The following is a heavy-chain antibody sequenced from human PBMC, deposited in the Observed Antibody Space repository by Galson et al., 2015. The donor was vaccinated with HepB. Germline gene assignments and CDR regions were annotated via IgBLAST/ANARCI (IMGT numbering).Heavy chain of an antibody. CDR3: AREPLGRAGAFDI. V-gene: IGHV3-48*02. J-gene: IGHJ3*02. Sequence: SLRLSCAASGFTFSSYSMNWVRQAPGKGLEWVSYISSSSSTIYYADSVKGRFTISRDNAKNSLYLQMNSLRDGDTAVYYCAREPLGRAGAFDIWGQGTMVTVSS. CDR1: GFTFSSYS. CDR2: ISSSSSTI.